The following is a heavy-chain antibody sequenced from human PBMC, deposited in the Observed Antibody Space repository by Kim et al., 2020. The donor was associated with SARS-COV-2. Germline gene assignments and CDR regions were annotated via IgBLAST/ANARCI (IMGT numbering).Heavy chain of an antibody. J-gene: IGHJ4*02. CDR2: INTDTGNP. V-gene: IGHV7-4-1*02. CDR3: ARVSWGTYRYTDY. Sequence: ASVKVSCKASGYTFTNNAISWVRQAPGQGLEWMGWINTDTGNPTYAQAFTRRFVFSVDTSVTTAYLQISSLEAEDTALYYCARVSWGTYRYTDYWGQGTLVTVSS. D-gene: IGHD3-16*02. CDR1: GYTFTNNA.